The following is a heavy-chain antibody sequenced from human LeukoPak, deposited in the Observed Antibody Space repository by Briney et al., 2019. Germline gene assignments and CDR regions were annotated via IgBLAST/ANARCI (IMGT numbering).Heavy chain of an antibody. CDR2: ISGSGSDT. CDR1: GFTFSRNA. Sequence: GGSLRLSCAASGFTFSRNAMIWVRQAPGKGLEWVSAISGSGSDTYYADSVKGRFTISRDNSKNTVYLRMNSLRAEDTATYYCAKDPWGSRGYFDYWGQGTLVTVSS. CDR3: AKDPWGSRGYFDY. D-gene: IGHD7-27*01. J-gene: IGHJ4*02. V-gene: IGHV3-23*01.